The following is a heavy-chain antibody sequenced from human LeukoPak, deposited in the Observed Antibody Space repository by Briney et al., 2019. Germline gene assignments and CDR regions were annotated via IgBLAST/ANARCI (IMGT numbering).Heavy chain of an antibody. V-gene: IGHV3-48*01. D-gene: IGHD2-2*01. Sequence: GGSLRLSCAASGFTFSSYSMNWVRQAPGKGLEWVSYISSSSSTIYYADSVKGRFTISRDNAKNTLYLQMNSLRAEDTAVYYCAKESPFDCSSTSCSSNWGQGTLVTVSS. CDR3: AKESPFDCSSTSCSSN. CDR1: GFTFSSYS. J-gene: IGHJ4*02. CDR2: ISSSSSTI.